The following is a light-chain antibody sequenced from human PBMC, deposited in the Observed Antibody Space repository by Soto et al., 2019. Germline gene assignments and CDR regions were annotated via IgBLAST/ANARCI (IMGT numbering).Light chain of an antibody. CDR1: QSVFHNSNSKNY. V-gene: IGKV4-1*01. J-gene: IGKJ2*01. Sequence: DIVMTQSPDSLAVSLGEGATIKCESSQSVFHNSNSKNYVAWYQQKPGQPPKLLIYWASTRESGVPDRFSGSGSGTHFTLTISSLQAADVAVYYCQQYYSIPYTFGRGTKLEI. CDR3: QQYYSIPYT. CDR2: WAS.